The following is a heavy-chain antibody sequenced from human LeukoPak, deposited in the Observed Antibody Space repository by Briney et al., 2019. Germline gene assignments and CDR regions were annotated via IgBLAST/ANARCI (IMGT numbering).Heavy chain of an antibody. CDR3: ARGNSLGAFDI. CDR1: GGSFSGYY. V-gene: IGHV4-34*01. J-gene: IGHJ3*02. D-gene: IGHD2/OR15-2a*01. CDR2: INHSGST. Sequence: SETLSLTCSVYGGSFSGYYWSWIRQPPGKGLEWIGEINHSGSTNYNPSLKSRVTISVDTSKNQFSLKLSSVTAADTAVYYCARGNSLGAFDIWGQGTMVTVPS.